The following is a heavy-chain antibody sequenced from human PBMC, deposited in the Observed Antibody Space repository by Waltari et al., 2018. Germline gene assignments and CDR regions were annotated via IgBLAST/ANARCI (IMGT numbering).Heavy chain of an antibody. V-gene: IGHV4-38-2*01. D-gene: IGHD1-1*01. Sequence: QVQLQESGPGLVKPSETLSLTCAVSGYSISSGYYWGWIRQPPGKGLEWIGSIYHSGSTYYNPSLKSRVTISVDTSKNQFSLKLSSVTAADTAVYYCARPRDGYNSARWYFDLWGRGTLVTVSS. CDR1: GYSISSGYY. J-gene: IGHJ2*01. CDR3: ARPRDGYNSARWYFDL. CDR2: IYHSGST.